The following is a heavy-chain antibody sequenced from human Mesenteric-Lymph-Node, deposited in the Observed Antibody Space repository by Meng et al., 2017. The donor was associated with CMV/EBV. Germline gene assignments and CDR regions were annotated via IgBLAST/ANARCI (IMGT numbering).Heavy chain of an antibody. J-gene: IGHJ6*02. CDR1: GGSFSGYY. D-gene: IGHD3/OR15-3a*01. CDR3: ARAPGLFYYSYYGMDV. V-gene: IGHV4-34*01. Sequence: SETLSLTCAVYGGSFSGYYWSWIRQPPGKGLEWIGEINHSGSTNYNPSLKSRVTISVDTSKNQFSLKLSSVTAADTAVYYCARAPGLFYYSYYGMDVWGQGTTVTVSS. CDR2: INHSGST.